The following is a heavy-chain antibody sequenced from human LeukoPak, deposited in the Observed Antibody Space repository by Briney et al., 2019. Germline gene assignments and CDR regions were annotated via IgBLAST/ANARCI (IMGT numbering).Heavy chain of an antibody. CDR1: GYSISSGYY. J-gene: IGHJ5*02. Sequence: SETLSLTCAVSGYSISSGYYWGWSRQPPGEGVERSGSIYHSGSTYSNPSLKSRVTISVDTSNTQFSLKLSSVTAADTAVYYCARILWFGESTANWFDHWGQGTLVTVSS. CDR3: ARILWFGESTANWFDH. CDR2: IYHSGST. D-gene: IGHD3-10*01. V-gene: IGHV4-38-2*01.